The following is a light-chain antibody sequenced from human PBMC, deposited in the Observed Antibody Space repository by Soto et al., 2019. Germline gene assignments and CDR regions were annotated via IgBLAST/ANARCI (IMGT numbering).Light chain of an antibody. CDR3: CSFPGGTTLYL. CDR2: EAT. CDR1: SSDVGSSNF. J-gene: IGLJ1*01. V-gene: IGLV2-23*01. Sequence: QSALTQPASVSGSPRQSITISCTGGSSDVGSSNFVSWYQQHPGKAPKLIIYEATRRPSGVSGRFSGSNSGNTASLTISGLQAEDEADYYCCSFPGGTTLYLFGTGTKLTVL.